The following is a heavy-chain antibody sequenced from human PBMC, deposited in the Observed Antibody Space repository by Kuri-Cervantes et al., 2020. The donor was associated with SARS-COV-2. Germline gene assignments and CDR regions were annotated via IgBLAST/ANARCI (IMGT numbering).Heavy chain of an antibody. CDR1: GYTFTSYG. V-gene: IGHV1-18*01. D-gene: IGHD3-3*01. CDR2: ISAYNGNT. Sequence: ASVKVSCKASGYTFTSYGISWVRQAPGQGLEWMGWISAYNGNTNYAQKLQGRVTMTTDTSTSTAYMELRSLRSDDTAVYYCARDEGVLQFLEWLPLGDAFDIWGQGTMVTVSS. CDR3: ARDEGVLQFLEWLPLGDAFDI. J-gene: IGHJ3*02.